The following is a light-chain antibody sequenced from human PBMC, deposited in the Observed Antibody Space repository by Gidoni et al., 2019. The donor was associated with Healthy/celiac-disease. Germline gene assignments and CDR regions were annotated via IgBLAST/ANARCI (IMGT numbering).Light chain of an antibody. CDR3: AAWDDSLSGPNWV. J-gene: IGLJ3*02. V-gene: IGLV1-47*01. CDR2: RNN. Sequence: QSVLTQPPSASGTPGPRVTISCSGSSSNIGSNYVYWYQQLPGTAPKLLIYRNNQRPSGVPDRFSGSKSGTSASLAISGLRSEDEADLYCAAWDDSLSGPNWVFGGGTKLTVL. CDR1: SSNIGSNY.